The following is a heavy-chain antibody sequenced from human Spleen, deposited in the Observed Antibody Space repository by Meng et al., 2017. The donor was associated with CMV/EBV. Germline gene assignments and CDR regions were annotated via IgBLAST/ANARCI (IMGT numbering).Heavy chain of an antibody. CDR2: ISYDGSNK. V-gene: IGHV3-30*19. Sequence: GESLKISCAASGFTFSSYGMHWVRQAPGKGLEWVAVISYDGSNKYYADSVKGRFTISRDNSKNTLYLQMNSLRAEDTAVYYCARAIKHYYGSGSSTYYYYYGMDVWGQGTTVTVSS. J-gene: IGHJ6*02. CDR3: ARAIKHYYGSGSSTYYYYYGMDV. D-gene: IGHD3-10*01. CDR1: GFTFSSYG.